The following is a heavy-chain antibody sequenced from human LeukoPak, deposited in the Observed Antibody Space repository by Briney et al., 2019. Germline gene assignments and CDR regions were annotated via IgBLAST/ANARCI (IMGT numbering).Heavy chain of an antibody. Sequence: PGGSLRLSCAASGFTFSSYAMHWVRQAPGKGLVWVSRINSDGSSTSYADSVKGRFTISRDNAKNTLYLQMNSLRAEDTAVYYCARANPGLRYFDWLLPYFGYWGQGTLVTVSS. V-gene: IGHV3-74*01. D-gene: IGHD3-9*01. CDR1: GFTFSSYA. CDR2: INSDGSST. CDR3: ARANPGLRYFDWLLPYFGY. J-gene: IGHJ4*02.